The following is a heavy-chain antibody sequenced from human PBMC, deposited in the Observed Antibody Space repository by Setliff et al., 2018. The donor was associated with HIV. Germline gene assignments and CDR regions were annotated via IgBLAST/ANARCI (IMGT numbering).Heavy chain of an antibody. CDR3: AKVKVPTTDLYFLDY. D-gene: IGHD1-1*01. Sequence: VGSLRLSCAASGFIFSSYAMHWVRQAPGKGLEWVACVRYDESNKYYAESVKDRFTISRDNSKNMVYLQMNSLRAEDTALYYCAKVKVPTTDLYFLDYWGQGTPVTVSS. CDR2: VRYDESNK. CDR1: GFIFSSYA. J-gene: IGHJ4*02. V-gene: IGHV3-30*02.